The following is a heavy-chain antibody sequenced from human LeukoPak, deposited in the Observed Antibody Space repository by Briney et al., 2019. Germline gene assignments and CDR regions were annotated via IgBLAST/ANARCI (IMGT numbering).Heavy chain of an antibody. CDR2: ISSSSSTI. D-gene: IGHD3-22*01. CDR1: GFTFSSYS. J-gene: IGHJ4*02. CDR3: ARVVNYYDSSGYYYPPDY. V-gene: IGHV3-48*01. Sequence: GGSLRLSCAASGFTFSSYSINWVRQAPGKGLEWVSYISSSSSTIYYADSVKGRFIISRENAKNSLYLEMNGMRAEETAVYYCARVVNYYDSSGYYYPPDYWGQGTLVTVSS.